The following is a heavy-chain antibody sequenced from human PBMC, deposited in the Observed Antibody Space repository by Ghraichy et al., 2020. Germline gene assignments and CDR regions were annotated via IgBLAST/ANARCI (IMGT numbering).Heavy chain of an antibody. CDR2: ISNSRSYI. Sequence: GGSLRLSCAASGFTFSSYSMNWVRQAPGKGLEWVSSISNSRSYIYYADSVKGRFTISRDNAKNSLYLQMNSLRAEDTAVYYCARSIVAVSGPDYWGQGTLVTVSS. CDR3: ARSIVAVSGPDY. V-gene: IGHV3-21*01. J-gene: IGHJ4*02. D-gene: IGHD2-2*01. CDR1: GFTFSSYS.